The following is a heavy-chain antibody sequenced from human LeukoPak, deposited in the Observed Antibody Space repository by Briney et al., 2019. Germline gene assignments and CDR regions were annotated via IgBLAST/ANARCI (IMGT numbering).Heavy chain of an antibody. CDR2: INPSGGST. CDR3: ARSPAGYMDV. J-gene: IGHJ6*03. CDR1: GYSFITHF. Sequence: ASVKVSCKASGYSFITHFIHWVRQAPGQGLEWMGIINPSGGSTNYAQKFQGRVTVTRDTSTSTVYMELSSLSSEDTAVYYCARSPAGYMDVWGKGTTVTVSS. V-gene: IGHV1-46*01. D-gene: IGHD2-2*01.